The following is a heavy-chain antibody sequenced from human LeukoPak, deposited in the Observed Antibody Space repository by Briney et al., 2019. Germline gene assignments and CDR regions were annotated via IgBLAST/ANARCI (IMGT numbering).Heavy chain of an antibody. CDR1: GASISISY. CDR3: ARRSAGGLRFDQ. J-gene: IGHJ4*02. D-gene: IGHD2-15*01. CDR2: VHSSGTA. V-gene: IGHV4-59*08. Sequence: SETLSLTCAVSGASISISYWNWIRQPPGKGLEWIGYVHSSGTANYNPSLKSRVTMFADTPKNQFFLNVSSVTAADTAICYCARRSAGGLRFDQWGQGSLVTVSS.